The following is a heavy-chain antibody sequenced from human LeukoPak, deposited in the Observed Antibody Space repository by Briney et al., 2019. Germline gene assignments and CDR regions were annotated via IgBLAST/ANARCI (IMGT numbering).Heavy chain of an antibody. CDR1: GFSISRSRCY. J-gene: IGHJ4*02. D-gene: IGHD5-12*01. V-gene: IGHV4-39*01. CDR3: AIVGCSGSDYFTDY. CDR2: IYNNGDT. Sequence: PSETLSLTCSVSGFSISRSRCYWGWSRQPPGKGLEWIGTIYNNGDTCYNPSLKSRLTISVDTSKNQFSLGLTSVTAADTAVYYCAIVGCSGSDYFTDYWGQGTLVTVSS.